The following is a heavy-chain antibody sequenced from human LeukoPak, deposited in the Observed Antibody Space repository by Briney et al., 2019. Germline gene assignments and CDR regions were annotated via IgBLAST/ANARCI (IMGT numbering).Heavy chain of an antibody. D-gene: IGHD5-12*01. CDR3: ASGEWLFDY. CDR2: ISSSGTVK. J-gene: IGHJ4*02. V-gene: IGHV3-48*01. Sequence: GGSLRLSCAASGLTVSSNYMSWVRQAPGKGLEWVSYISSSGTVKYYADSVKGRFTISRDSAKNSLYLQMNSLRAEDTAVYYCASGEWLFDYWGQGTLVTVSS. CDR1: GLTVSSNY.